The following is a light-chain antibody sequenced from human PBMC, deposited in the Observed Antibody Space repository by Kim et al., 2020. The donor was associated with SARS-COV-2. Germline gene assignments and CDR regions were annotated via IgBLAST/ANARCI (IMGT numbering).Light chain of an antibody. CDR2: DVA. J-gene: IGLJ1*01. V-gene: IGLV2-14*03. CDR3: SSYTASSTFV. CDR1: NSDVGGFNY. Sequence: STPDSCTGANSDVGGFNYVTWYQQQPVKAPRVMIYDVAKRPSGISNRFSGSKSGNTASLTISGLQAEDEADYYCSSYTASSTFVFGTGTKVTVL.